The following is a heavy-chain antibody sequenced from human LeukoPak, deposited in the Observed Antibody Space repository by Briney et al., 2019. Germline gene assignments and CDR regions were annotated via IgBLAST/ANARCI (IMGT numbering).Heavy chain of an antibody. D-gene: IGHD3-3*01. CDR1: GGSISSYY. Sequence: SETLSLTCTVSGGSISSYYWSWIRQPAGKGLEWIGRIYTSGSTNYNPSLKSRVTMSADTSKNQFSLKLSSVTAADTAVYYCARGLNTYYDFWSGYTNDAFDIWGQGTMVTVSS. J-gene: IGHJ3*02. CDR3: ARGLNTYYDFWSGYTNDAFDI. V-gene: IGHV4-4*07. CDR2: IYTSGST.